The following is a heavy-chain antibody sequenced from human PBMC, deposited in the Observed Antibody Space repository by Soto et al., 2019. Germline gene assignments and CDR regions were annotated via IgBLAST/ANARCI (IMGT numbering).Heavy chain of an antibody. V-gene: IGHV4-34*01. CDR1: GGSFSGYY. Sequence: QVQLQQWGAGLSKPSETLSLTCAVYGGSFSGYYWSWIRQPPGKGLEWIGEIDHSGGTNYNPSLKXRVTISVDTSKNQFSLKLSSVTAADTAVYYCARGRLGGAANWGQGTLVTVSS. J-gene: IGHJ4*02. CDR3: ARGRLGGAAN. D-gene: IGHD3-16*01. CDR2: IDHSGGT.